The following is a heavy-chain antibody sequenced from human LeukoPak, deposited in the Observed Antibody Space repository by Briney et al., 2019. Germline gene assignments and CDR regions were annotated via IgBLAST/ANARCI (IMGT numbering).Heavy chain of an antibody. Sequence: PGGSLRLSCAASGFTFSSYSMNWVRQAPGKGLEWVSSISSSSSYIYYADSVKGRFTISRDKAKNSLYLQMNSLRAEDTAVYYCARVGDIVVVPAEDYWGQGTLVTVSS. CDR3: ARVGDIVVVPAEDY. CDR1: GFTFSSYS. CDR2: ISSSSSYI. J-gene: IGHJ4*02. V-gene: IGHV3-21*01. D-gene: IGHD2-2*01.